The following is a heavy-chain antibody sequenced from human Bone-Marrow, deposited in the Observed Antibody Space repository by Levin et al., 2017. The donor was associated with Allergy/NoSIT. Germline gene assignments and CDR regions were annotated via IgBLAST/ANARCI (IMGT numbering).Heavy chain of an antibody. CDR2: INPNSGDT. V-gene: IGHV1-2*02. CDR3: ARISSAAFDM. D-gene: IGHD6-19*01. CDR1: GYTFTDYF. Sequence: ASVKVSCKASGYTFTDYFIHWVRLAPGQGLEGMGWINPNSGDTDSSKNFQGTVTMTRDTSISTAYMEVTSLTSNDTALYYCARISSAAFDMWGQGTVVTVSS. J-gene: IGHJ3*02.